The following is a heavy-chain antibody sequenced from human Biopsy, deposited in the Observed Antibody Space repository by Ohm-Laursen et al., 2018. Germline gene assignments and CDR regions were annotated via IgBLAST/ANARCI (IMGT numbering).Heavy chain of an antibody. V-gene: IGHV1-69*06. CDR2: NIPILGTG. CDR3: ATKLTGYFHH. D-gene: IGHD3-9*01. Sequence: ASVKVSCKAPEGTFSNYGVNWVRQAPGQGLEWLGGNIPILGTGNYAHRFQDRVTVVADTSTSTATMELRSLRSDDTAVYYCATKLTGYFHHWGQGTLVIVSS. J-gene: IGHJ1*01. CDR1: EGTFSNYG.